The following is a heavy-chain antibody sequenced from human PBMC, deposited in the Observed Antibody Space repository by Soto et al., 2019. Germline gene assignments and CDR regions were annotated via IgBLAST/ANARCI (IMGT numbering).Heavy chain of an antibody. V-gene: IGHV3-30-3*01. CDR2: ISHDGTKE. CDR3: ARNYYGSGSYLGPFGY. D-gene: IGHD3-10*01. Sequence: GGSLRLCWAASGGTFSNFAIHWVRQAPGKGLEWVAVISHDGTKEYYADSVKGRFTISRDNSNNTLYLQMNSLRAEDTAVYYCARNYYGSGSYLGPFGYWGQGTLVTVSS. J-gene: IGHJ4*02. CDR1: GGTFSNFA.